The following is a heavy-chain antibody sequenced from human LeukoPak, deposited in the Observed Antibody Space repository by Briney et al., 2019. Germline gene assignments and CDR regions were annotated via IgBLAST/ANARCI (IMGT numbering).Heavy chain of an antibody. CDR2: IYHTGST. D-gene: IGHD3-16*01. J-gene: IGHJ6*03. V-gene: IGHV4-38-2*02. CDR1: GYSITSGYY. Sequence: SETLSLTCTVSGYSITSGYYWGWIRQPPGKGLEWIGSIYHTGSTYYNPSLKSRVTISVDTSKNQFSLKLSSVTAADTAVYYCARETSQKGAHYMDVWGKGTTITISS. CDR3: ARETSQKGAHYMDV.